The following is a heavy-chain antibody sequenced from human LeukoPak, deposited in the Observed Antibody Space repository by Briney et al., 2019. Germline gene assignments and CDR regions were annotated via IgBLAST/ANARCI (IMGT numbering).Heavy chain of an antibody. CDR1: GYTFTGYY. D-gene: IGHD6-6*01. V-gene: IGHV1-2*02. CDR2: INPNSGGT. Sequence: GASVKVSCQASGYTFTGYYMHWVRQAPGQGLEWMGWINPNSGGTNYAQKFQGRVTMTRDTSISTAYMELSRLRSDDTAVYYCASDGARGALDYYYMDVWGKGTTVTVSS. J-gene: IGHJ6*03. CDR3: ASDGARGALDYYYMDV.